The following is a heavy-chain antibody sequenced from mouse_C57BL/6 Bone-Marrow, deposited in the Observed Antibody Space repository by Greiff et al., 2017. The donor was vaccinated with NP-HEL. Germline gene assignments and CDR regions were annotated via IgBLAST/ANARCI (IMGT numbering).Heavy chain of an antibody. CDR2: ISSGSSTI. Sequence: DVKLQESGGGLVKPGGSLKLSCAASGFTFSDYGMHWVRQAPEKGLEWVAYISSGSSTIYYADTVKGRFTISRDNAKNTLFLQMTSLRSEDTAMYYCATLREDAMDYWGQGTSVTVSS. CDR1: GFTFSDYG. D-gene: IGHD1-1*01. V-gene: IGHV5-17*01. J-gene: IGHJ4*01. CDR3: ATLREDAMDY.